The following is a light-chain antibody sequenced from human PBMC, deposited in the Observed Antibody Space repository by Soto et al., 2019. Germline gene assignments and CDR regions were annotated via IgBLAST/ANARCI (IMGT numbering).Light chain of an antibody. CDR3: QQYGFSPIS. J-gene: IGKJ5*01. CDR2: DAS. CDR1: QTVTKDY. V-gene: IGKV3-20*01. Sequence: ELVLTQSPGTLSLSPGERVTLSCRASQTVTKDYLAWYQQKDGQAPRLLIYDASTRATGVPDRFSGSGSGPEYTLTITRLEPEDFAVYSCQQYGFSPISFGQGTRLELK.